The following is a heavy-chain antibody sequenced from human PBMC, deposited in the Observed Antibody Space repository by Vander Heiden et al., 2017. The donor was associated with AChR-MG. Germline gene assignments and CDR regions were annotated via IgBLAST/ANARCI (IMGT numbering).Heavy chain of an antibody. J-gene: IGHJ4*02. V-gene: IGHV3-30*03. D-gene: IGHD3-22*01. CDR2: ISYDGSNK. CDR1: GFIFSSYG. Sequence: QVQLVESGGGVVQPGRSLTLSCAASGFIFSSYGLHWVRQAPGKGLEWMTLISYDGSNKYYSDSVKGRFAISRDNSKNTLYLQTTSLRPEDTAVYYCARDDSSGYSALDSWGQGTLVTVSS. CDR3: ARDDSSGYSALDS.